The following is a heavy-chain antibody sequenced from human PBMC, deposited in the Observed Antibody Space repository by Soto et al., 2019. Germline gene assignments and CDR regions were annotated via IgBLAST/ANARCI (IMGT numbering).Heavy chain of an antibody. Sequence: GASVKVSCKASGGTFSSYAISWVRQAPGQGLERMGGIIPIFGTANYAQKFQGRVTITADESTSTAYMELSSLRSEDTAVYYCARDLGGATSFSHDDWGQGTLVTVS. J-gene: IGHJ4*02. V-gene: IGHV1-69*13. CDR2: IIPIFGTA. CDR3: ARDLGGATSFSHDD. CDR1: GGTFSSYA. D-gene: IGHD2-2*01.